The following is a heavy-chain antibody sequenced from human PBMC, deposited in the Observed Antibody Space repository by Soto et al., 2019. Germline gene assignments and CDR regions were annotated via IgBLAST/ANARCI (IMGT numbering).Heavy chain of an antibody. CDR1: GGSISSSSYY. CDR2: IYYSGST. D-gene: IGHD6-13*01. J-gene: IGHJ5*02. V-gene: IGHV4-39*01. CDR3: ARLREAAAGTSPGFDP. Sequence: SETLSLTCTVSGGSISSSSYYWGWIRQPPGKGLEWIGSIYYSGSTYYNPSLKSRVTISVDTSKNQFSLKLSSVTAADTAVYYCARLREAAAGTSPGFDPWGQGTLVTV.